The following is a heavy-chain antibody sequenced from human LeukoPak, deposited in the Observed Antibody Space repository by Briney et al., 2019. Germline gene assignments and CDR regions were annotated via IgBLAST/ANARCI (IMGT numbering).Heavy chain of an antibody. V-gene: IGHV3-53*01. CDR3: ARHLGISAAGSLGY. J-gene: IGHJ4*02. D-gene: IGHD6-13*01. CDR2: IYSDDST. Sequence: GGSLRLSCAASGFTVSGNYMSWVRQAPGKGLEWVSVIYSDDSTYYADTVKGRFTISRDNPKNTLYLQMNSLRAEDTAVYYCARHLGISAAGSLGYWGQGTLVTVSS. CDR1: GFTVSGNY.